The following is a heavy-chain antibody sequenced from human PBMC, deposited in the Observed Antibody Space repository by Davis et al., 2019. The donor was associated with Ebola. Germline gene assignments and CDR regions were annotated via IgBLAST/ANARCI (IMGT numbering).Heavy chain of an antibody. Sequence: GESLKISCAASGFTFSSYWMSWVRQAPGKGLEWVANIKQDGSEKYYVDSVKGRFTISRDNAKNSLYLQMNSLRAEDTALYYCARGPLPELRPDYYFKSWGQGTLVTVSS. J-gene: IGHJ4*02. D-gene: IGHD3-10*01. CDR3: ARGPLPELRPDYYFKS. CDR2: IKQDGSEK. V-gene: IGHV3-7*01. CDR1: GFTFSSYW.